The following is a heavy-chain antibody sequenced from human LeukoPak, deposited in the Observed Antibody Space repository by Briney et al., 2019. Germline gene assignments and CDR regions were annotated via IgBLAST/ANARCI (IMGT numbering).Heavy chain of an antibody. CDR3: ARVQQRLVRAFDI. CDR2: IYHSGST. V-gene: IGHV4-4*02. J-gene: IGHJ3*02. D-gene: IGHD6-13*01. CDR1: GGSLSSSNW. Sequence: SETLSLTCAVSGGSLSSSNWWSWVRQPPGKGLEWIGEIYHSGSTNYNPSLKSRVTISVDKSKNQFSLKLSSVTAADTAVYYCARVQQRLVRAFDIWGQGTMVTVSS.